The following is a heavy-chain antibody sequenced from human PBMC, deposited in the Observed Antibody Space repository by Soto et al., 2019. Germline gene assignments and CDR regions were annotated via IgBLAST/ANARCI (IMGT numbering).Heavy chain of an antibody. CDR1: RFTFSGYW. CDR3: ARDLRAVGMASRFDP. CDR2: IKEDGSEK. V-gene: IGHV3-7*03. Sequence: PGGSLRLSCAGSRFTFSGYWMYWVRQAPGKGLEWVANIKEDGSEKNYADSVKGRFTIFRDNAKNSLYLQMNSLRAEDTAMYYCARDLRAVGMASRFDPWGQGTLVTVSS. J-gene: IGHJ5*02. D-gene: IGHD6-13*01.